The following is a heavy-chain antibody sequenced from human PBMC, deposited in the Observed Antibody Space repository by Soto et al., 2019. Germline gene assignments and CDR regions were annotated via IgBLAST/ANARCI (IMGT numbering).Heavy chain of an antibody. D-gene: IGHD4-17*01. CDR2: IYYSGST. J-gene: IGHJ4*02. CDR1: GGSISSSNYY. Sequence: QLQLQESGPGLVKPSETLSLTCTVSGGSISSSNYYWGWIRQSPGKGLEWIGSIYYSGSTYYNPSLKRRVTISVDTSKNQFSLKLSSVTAADTAVYYCARPSGTTVTTPFDYWGQGTLVTVSS. V-gene: IGHV4-39*01. CDR3: ARPSGTTVTTPFDY.